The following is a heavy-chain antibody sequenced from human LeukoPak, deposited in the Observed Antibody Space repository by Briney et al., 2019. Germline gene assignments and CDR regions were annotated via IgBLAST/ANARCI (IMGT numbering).Heavy chain of an antibody. Sequence: PGGSLRLSCAASGFTFSSYGMHWVRQVPGKGLEWVAVISYDGSNKYYADSVKGRVTISRDNSKNTLYLQMNSLRADDTAVYYCARDLLEWYFDYWGQGTLATVSS. CDR3: ARDLLEWYFDY. V-gene: IGHV3-30*03. CDR2: ISYDGSNK. CDR1: GFTFSSYG. D-gene: IGHD3-3*01. J-gene: IGHJ4*02.